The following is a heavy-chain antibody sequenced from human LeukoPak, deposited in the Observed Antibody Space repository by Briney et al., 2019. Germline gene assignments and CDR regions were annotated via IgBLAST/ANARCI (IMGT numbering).Heavy chain of an antibody. CDR3: ARTFRLGDYLSYWYFDL. J-gene: IGHJ2*01. CDR1: GYTFTSYA. CDR2: ISPHSGDT. D-gene: IGHD3-16*01. Sequence: ASVKVSCKTSGYTFTSYAITWVRQAPGQGLEWMGWISPHSGDTNYARKFQGRVTITADTSTTTAYMELRSLRFDDTAVYYCARTFRLGDYLSYWYFDLWGRGTLVTVSS. V-gene: IGHV1-18*01.